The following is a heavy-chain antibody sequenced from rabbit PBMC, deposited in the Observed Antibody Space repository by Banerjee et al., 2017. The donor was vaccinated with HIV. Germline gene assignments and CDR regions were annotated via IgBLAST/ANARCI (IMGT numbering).Heavy chain of an antibody. CDR3: ARDLAGVIGWNFNF. Sequence: QEQLEESGGDLVQPEGSLTLTCKASGSDISSNAMCWVRQAPGKGLELIACIYSSNGDKWYASWVNGRFTISRSTSLNTVDLKMTSLTVADTATYFCARDLAGVIGWNFNFWGPGTLVTVS. J-gene: IGHJ4*01. CDR2: IYSSNGDK. V-gene: IGHV1S47*01. CDR1: GSDISSNA. D-gene: IGHD4-1*01.